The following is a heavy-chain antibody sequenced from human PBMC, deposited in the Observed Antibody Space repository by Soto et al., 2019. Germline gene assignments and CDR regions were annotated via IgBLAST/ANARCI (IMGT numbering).Heavy chain of an antibody. D-gene: IGHD3-16*01. Sequence: AALKISDKRFGYNFTSYCKARVRQIPGKGMERMVIIYPCDSYTRYSPSFQGQVTISADKFINTAYLHCSNLKASDTAMYYCARHRVDYGLVYYCDYLDFWGKGTSDTVSS. CDR3: ARHRVDYGLVYYCDYLDF. CDR1: GYNFTSYC. CDR2: IYPCDSYT. V-gene: IGHV5-51*01. J-gene: IGHJ6*03.